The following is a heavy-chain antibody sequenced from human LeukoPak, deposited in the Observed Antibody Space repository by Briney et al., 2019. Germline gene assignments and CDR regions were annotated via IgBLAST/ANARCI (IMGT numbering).Heavy chain of an antibody. Sequence: GGSLRLSCAASGFTFSSYAMSWVRQAPGKGLEWVSAISGSGGSTHYADSVKGRFTISRDNSKNTLYLQMNSLRAEDTAVYYCAKDIVVVPALGVAFDIWGQGTMVTVSS. CDR2: ISGSGGST. CDR1: GFTFSSYA. D-gene: IGHD2-2*01. V-gene: IGHV3-23*01. CDR3: AKDIVVVPALGVAFDI. J-gene: IGHJ3*02.